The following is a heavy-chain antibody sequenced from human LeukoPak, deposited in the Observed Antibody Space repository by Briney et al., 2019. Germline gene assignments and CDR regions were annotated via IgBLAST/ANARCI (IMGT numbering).Heavy chain of an antibody. V-gene: IGHV3-21*04. J-gene: IGHJ4*02. CDR2: ISSSSSYI. Sequence: GGSLRLSCAASGFTFSSYSMNWVRQAPGKGLEWVSSISSSSSYIYYADSVKGRFTISRDNSKNTLYLQMNSLRAEDTAVYYCAKTPPARDFDWLLYGDYFDYWGQGTLVTVSS. D-gene: IGHD3-9*01. CDR3: AKTPPARDFDWLLYGDYFDY. CDR1: GFTFSSYS.